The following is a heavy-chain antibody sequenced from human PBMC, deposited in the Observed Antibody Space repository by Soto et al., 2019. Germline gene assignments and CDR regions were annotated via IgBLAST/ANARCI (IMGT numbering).Heavy chain of an antibody. CDR1: GGSFSGYY. D-gene: IGHD2-2*01. CDR2: INHSGST. V-gene: IGHV4-34*01. J-gene: IGHJ4*02. CDR3: ARGGVGVVVPAALTLDY. Sequence: SETLSLTCAVDGGSFSGYYWSWIRQPPGKGLEWIGEINHSGSTNYNPSLKSRVTISVDTSKNQFSLKLSSVTAADTAVYYCARGGVGVVVPAALTLDYWGQGTLVTVSS.